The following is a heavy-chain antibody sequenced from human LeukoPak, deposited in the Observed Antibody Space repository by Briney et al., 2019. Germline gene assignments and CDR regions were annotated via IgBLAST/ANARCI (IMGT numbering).Heavy chain of an antibody. CDR1: GGSISSYY. D-gene: IGHD2-2*01. J-gene: IGHJ3*02. V-gene: IGHV4-59*01. Sequence: SETLSLTCTVSGGSISSYYWSWIRQPPGKGLEWIGYIYYSGSTNYNPSLKSRVTISVDTSKNQFSLKLSSLTAADTAVYYCATRSTSLGAFDIWGQGTMVTASS. CDR2: IYYSGST. CDR3: ATRSTSLGAFDI.